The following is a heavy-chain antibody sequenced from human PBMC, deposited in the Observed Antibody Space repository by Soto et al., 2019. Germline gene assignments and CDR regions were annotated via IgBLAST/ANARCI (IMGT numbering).Heavy chain of an antibody. CDR2: ISWNSGSI. D-gene: IGHD3-16*01. CDR3: AKDWGPFLAGASGGNWFDP. CDR1: GFTFDDYA. J-gene: IGHJ5*02. V-gene: IGHV3-9*01. Sequence: EVQLVESGGGLVQPGRSLRLSCAASGFTFDDYAMHWVRQAPGKGLEWVSGISWNSGSIGYADSVKGRFTISRDNAKNSLYLQMKSLRAEDTALYYCAKDWGPFLAGASGGNWFDPWGQGTLVTVSS.